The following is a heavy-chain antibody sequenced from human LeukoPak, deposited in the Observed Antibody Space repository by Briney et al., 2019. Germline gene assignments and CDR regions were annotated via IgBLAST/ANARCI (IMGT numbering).Heavy chain of an antibody. CDR3: AKGTRDAGYYFDY. Sequence: GGSLKLSCAASGFTFSSYAMSWVRQAPGKGLEWVSAIRVGGETHYADSVKGRFTISRDSSENTLYLQMSGLRAEDTAVYYCAKGTRDAGYYFDYWGQGTLVTVSS. J-gene: IGHJ4*02. D-gene: IGHD1-7*01. CDR2: IRVGGET. V-gene: IGHV3-23*01. CDR1: GFTFSSYA.